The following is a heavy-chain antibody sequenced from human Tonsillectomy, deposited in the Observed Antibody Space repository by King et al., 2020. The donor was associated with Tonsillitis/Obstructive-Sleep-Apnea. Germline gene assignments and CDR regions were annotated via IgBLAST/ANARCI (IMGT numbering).Heavy chain of an antibody. CDR3: ARDGKVLGRSNYFDY. J-gene: IGHJ4*02. CDR1: GYTFTSYY. D-gene: IGHD2-8*02. CDR2: INPSGGST. Sequence: QLVQSGAEVKKPGASVKVSCKASGYTFTSYYMHWVRQAPGQGLEWMGIINPSGGSTSYAQKFQGRVTMTRDTSTSTAYMELSSLRSEDTAVYYCARDGKVLGRSNYFDYLGQGDLFTVSS. V-gene: IGHV1-46*01.